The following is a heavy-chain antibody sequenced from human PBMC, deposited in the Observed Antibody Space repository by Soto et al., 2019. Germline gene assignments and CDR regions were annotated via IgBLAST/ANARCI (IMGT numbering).Heavy chain of an antibody. Sequence: EVQLVESGGGLVKPGGSLRLSCVASGFTFSSYSMNWVRQAPGKGLGRVSYISGSSSSIYYADSVKGRFTISRDTAKNSMYLQMNSLRAEDTAVYYCARDYYGSGSFDYWGQGTLVTVSS. CDR1: GFTFSSYS. CDR3: ARDYYGSGSFDY. V-gene: IGHV3-21*02. CDR2: ISGSSSSI. J-gene: IGHJ4*02. D-gene: IGHD3-10*01.